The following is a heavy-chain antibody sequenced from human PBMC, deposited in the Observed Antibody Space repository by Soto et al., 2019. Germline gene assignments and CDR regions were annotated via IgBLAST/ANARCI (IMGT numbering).Heavy chain of an antibody. CDR2: IYYSGST. CDR3: ARDGSGSSYNWFDP. Sequence: PSETLSLTCTVSGGSISSGGYYWSWIRQHPGKGLEWIGYIYYSGSTYYNPPLKSRVTISVDTSKNQFSLKLSSVTAADTAVYYCARDGSGSSYNWFDPWGQGTLVTVSS. J-gene: IGHJ5*02. CDR1: GGSISSGGYY. D-gene: IGHD3-10*01. V-gene: IGHV4-31*03.